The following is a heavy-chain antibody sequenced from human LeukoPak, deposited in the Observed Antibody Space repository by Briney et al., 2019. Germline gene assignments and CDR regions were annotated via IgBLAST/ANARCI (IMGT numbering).Heavy chain of an antibody. Sequence: GGSLRLSCAASGFTSNDHAMHWIRQIPGKGLEWVSGIYWNSGGTGYADSVKGRFTISRDNAKNSLYLQMNSLRAEDTAVYYCARDMSGGGSCCTIDYWGQGTLVTVSS. J-gene: IGHJ4*02. CDR3: ARDMSGGGSCCTIDY. CDR2: IYWNSGGT. CDR1: GFTSNDHA. V-gene: IGHV3-20*04. D-gene: IGHD2-15*01.